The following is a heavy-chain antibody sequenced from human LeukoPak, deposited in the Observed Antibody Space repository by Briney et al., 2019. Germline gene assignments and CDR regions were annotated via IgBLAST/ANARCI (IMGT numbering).Heavy chain of an antibody. CDR3: ARDKGSSWQQNFDY. CDR2: ISYDGSNK. Sequence: GGSLRLSCAASGFTFSGSAMHWVRQAPGKGLEWVAVISYDGSNKYYADSVKGRFTISRDNSKNTLYLQMNSLRAEDTAVYYCARDKGSSWQQNFDYWGQGTLVTVSS. CDR1: GFTFSGSA. V-gene: IGHV3-30*04. J-gene: IGHJ4*02. D-gene: IGHD6-13*01.